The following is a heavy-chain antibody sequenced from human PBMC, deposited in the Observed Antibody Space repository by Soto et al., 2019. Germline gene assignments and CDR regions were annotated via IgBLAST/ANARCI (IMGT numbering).Heavy chain of an antibody. D-gene: IGHD6-6*01. CDR2: FIPIFGTA. V-gene: IGHV1-69*06. CDR3: ARDLLVEASQPGWFDP. J-gene: IGHJ5*02. CDR1: GGTFSSYA. Sequence: SVKVSCKASGGTFSSYAISWVRQAPGQGLEWMGGFIPIFGTANYAQKFQGRVTITAEKSTSKAYMELSSLRSEDTAVYYCARDLLVEASQPGWFDPWGQGTLVNHSS.